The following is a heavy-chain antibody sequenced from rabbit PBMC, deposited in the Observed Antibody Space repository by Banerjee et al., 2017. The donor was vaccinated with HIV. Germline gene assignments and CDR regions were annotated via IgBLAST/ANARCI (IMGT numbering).Heavy chain of an antibody. V-gene: IGHV1S40*01. CDR3: ARDDANYPGDGWGL. D-gene: IGHD7-1*01. CDR1: GFDFSSSYY. CDR2: IYTSSGST. Sequence: QSLEESGGGLVKPEGSLTLTCKASGFDFSSSYYMCWVRQAPGKGLEWIACIYTSSGSTYYASWAKGRFTISKTSSTTVTLQMTSLTAADTATYFCARDDANYPGDGWGLWGPGTLVTVS. J-gene: IGHJ4*01.